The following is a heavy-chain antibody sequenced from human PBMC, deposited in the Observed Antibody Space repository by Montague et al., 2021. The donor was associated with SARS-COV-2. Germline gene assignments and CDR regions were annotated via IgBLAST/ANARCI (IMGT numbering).Heavy chain of an antibody. Sequence: SETLSLTCTVSGVSVTYYYWSWIWQPPGKGLELVGDGLNNKGTNINSSLKIRVAITVDTAKNQCTLRLTSVTASDTAFYDCVRHPHYDGLDGPPDFWGQGTLVTVSS. D-gene: IGHD3-16*01. V-gene: IGHV4-59*08. CDR1: GVSVTYYY. CDR3: VRHPHYDGLDGPPDF. CDR2: GLNNKGT. J-gene: IGHJ4*02.